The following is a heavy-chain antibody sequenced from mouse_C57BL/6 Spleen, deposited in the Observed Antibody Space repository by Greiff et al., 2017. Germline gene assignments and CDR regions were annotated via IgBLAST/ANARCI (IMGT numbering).Heavy chain of an antibody. Sequence: QVQLQQSDAELVKPGASVKISCKVSGYTFTDHTIHWMKQRPEQGLEWIGYIYPRDGSTKYDEKFKGKATLTADKSYSTAYMQLNSLTSEDSAVYFCARFYYYGSSYYWYFDVWGTGTTVTVSS. CDR3: ARFYYYGSSYYWYFDV. CDR1: GYTFTDHT. D-gene: IGHD1-1*01. J-gene: IGHJ1*03. CDR2: IYPRDGST. V-gene: IGHV1-78*01.